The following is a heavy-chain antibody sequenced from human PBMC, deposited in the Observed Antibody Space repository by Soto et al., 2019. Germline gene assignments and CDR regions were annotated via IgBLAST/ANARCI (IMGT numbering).Heavy chain of an antibody. J-gene: IGHJ4*02. CDR1: GYSFTSYW. D-gene: IGHD3-10*01. V-gene: IGHV5-51*01. CDR2: IYPGDSDT. CDR3: ARFSLLWFGEQFDLFDY. Sequence: GESLKISCKGSGYSFTSYWIGWVRQMPGKGLEWMGIIYPGDSDTRYSPSFQGQVTISADKSISTAYLQWSSLKASDTAMYYCARFSLLWFGEQFDLFDYWGQGTLVTVSS.